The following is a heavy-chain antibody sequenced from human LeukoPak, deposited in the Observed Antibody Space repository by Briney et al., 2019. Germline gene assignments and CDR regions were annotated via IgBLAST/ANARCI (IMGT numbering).Heavy chain of an antibody. J-gene: IGHJ6*02. D-gene: IGHD6-13*01. CDR2: IIPILGIA. Sequence: SVKVSCKASGYTFTGYYMHWVRQAPGQGLEWMGRIIPILGIANYAQKFQGRVTITADKSTSTAYMELSSLRSEDTAVYYCARDRFDGCSSSLVSCMDVWGQGTTVTVSS. CDR3: ARDRFDGCSSSLVSCMDV. CDR1: GYTFTGYY. V-gene: IGHV1-69*04.